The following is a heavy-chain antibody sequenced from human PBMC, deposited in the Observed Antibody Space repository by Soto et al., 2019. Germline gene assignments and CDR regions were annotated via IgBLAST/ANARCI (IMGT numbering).Heavy chain of an antibody. Sequence: PGGSLRLSCAASGFTFSDYYMTWIRQAPGKGLEWVSYISNRGSPTYAESVKGRFTVSRDNARNSVYLEMSSLRGEDTAFYYCAKIEYGLYYSDYRALRTPVTGSS. J-gene: IGHJ4*02. CDR2: ISNRGSP. CDR3: AKIEYGLYYSDY. V-gene: IGHV3-11*01. CDR1: GFTFSDYY. D-gene: IGHD4-17*01.